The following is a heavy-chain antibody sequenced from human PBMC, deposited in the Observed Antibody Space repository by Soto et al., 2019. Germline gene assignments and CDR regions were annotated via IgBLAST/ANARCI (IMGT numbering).Heavy chain of an antibody. CDR1: GGSISTGGYY. V-gene: IGHV4-31*03. CDR3: ARGTTDWFDP. Sequence: QVQLQESGPGLVKPSLTLSLTCTVSGGSISTGGYYWSWIRQPPGKGLEWIGYIYYTGSTYYTPSLKSRVTISLDTSNDQFSLNLSSVTAADTAVYYCARGTTDWFDPWGQGTLVTVSS. D-gene: IGHD1-26*01. CDR2: IYYTGST. J-gene: IGHJ5*02.